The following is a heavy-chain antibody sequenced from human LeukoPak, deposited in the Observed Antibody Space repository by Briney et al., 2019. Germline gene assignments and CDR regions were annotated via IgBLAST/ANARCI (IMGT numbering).Heavy chain of an antibody. CDR3: ARGEQWLDS. D-gene: IGHD6-19*01. V-gene: IGHV3-20*04. CDR1: GFSFDNYG. Sequence: GGSLRLSCAASGFSFDNYGMTWVRQAPGKALEWVSGLNWNGENTGYADSVRGRFSISRDNAKDSLFLQMDSLRVEDTALYYCARGEQWLDSWGRGTLVTVSS. CDR2: LNWNGENT. J-gene: IGHJ4*02.